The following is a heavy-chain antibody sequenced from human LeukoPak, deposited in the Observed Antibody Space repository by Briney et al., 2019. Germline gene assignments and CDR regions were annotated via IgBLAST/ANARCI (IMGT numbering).Heavy chain of an antibody. CDR1: GGSISSSSYY. CDR3: ARHARSGVRDAFDI. CDR2: IYYSGST. J-gene: IGHJ3*02. D-gene: IGHD7-27*01. Sequence: SETLSLTCTVSGGSISSSSYYWGWIRQPPGKGLEWIESIYYSGSTYYNPSLKSRVTISVDTSKNQFSLKLSSVTAADTAVYYCARHARSGVRDAFDIWGQGTMVTVSS. V-gene: IGHV4-39*01.